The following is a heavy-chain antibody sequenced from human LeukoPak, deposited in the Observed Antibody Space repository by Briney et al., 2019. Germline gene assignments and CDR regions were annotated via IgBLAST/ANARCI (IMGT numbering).Heavy chain of an antibody. D-gene: IGHD2-2*01. CDR2: ISYDGSNK. Sequence: PGGSLRLSCAASGFIFSSFGIHWVRQAPGKGLEWVAVISYDGSNKFYADSVKGRFSVSRDNSKSTLILQMNSLRVDDTAVYYCAKDRSPVVLFDAFDVWDQGTMVTVSS. V-gene: IGHV3-30*18. J-gene: IGHJ3*01. CDR1: GFIFSSFG. CDR3: AKDRSPVVLFDAFDV.